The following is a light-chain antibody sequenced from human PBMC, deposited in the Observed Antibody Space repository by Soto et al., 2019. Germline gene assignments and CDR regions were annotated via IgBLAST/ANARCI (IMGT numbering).Light chain of an antibody. CDR1: QGVSSNF. J-gene: IGKJ3*01. CDR3: HHYGRSAIFT. V-gene: IGKV3-20*01. CDR2: GAS. Sequence: IVLTQTPATLSLSPGERATLSCRASQGVSSNFLAWYQQRPGQAPRLLMDGASSRAAGIPDRFSGSGSGTDFTLTISRLEPEDFAVYYCHHYGRSAIFTFGPGTTVDIK.